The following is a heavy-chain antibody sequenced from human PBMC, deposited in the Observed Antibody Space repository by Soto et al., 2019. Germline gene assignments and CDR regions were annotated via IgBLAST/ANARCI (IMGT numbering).Heavy chain of an antibody. V-gene: IGHV3-74*01. Sequence: EVHLVESGGGLVQPGGSLRLSCAASGFTFGTYWMHWVRQAPGKGLVWVSRINADGTTTTYADSVKGRFTISRDNAKNTLYLQMNSLRAEDTAVYFCATVATHSYNWVDPWGQGTLVTNSS. CDR1: GFTFGTYW. J-gene: IGHJ5*02. CDR3: ATVATHSYNWVDP. D-gene: IGHD3-3*02. CDR2: INADGTTT.